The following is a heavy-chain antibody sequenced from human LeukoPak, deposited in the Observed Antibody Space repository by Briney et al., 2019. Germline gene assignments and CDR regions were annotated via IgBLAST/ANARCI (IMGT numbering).Heavy chain of an antibody. CDR1: GYSFTGYY. D-gene: IGHD2-2*01. J-gene: IGHJ6*02. CDR3: ARDGGYCSSTSCWHGMDV. CDR2: INPNSGDT. Sequence: ASVTVSCKASGYSFTGYYMHWVRQAPGQGLEWMGWINPNSGDTNYAQNFQGRVTMTRDTSISTAYMELSSLRSDDTAVYYCARDGGYCSSTSCWHGMDVWGQGTTVTVSS. V-gene: IGHV1-2*02.